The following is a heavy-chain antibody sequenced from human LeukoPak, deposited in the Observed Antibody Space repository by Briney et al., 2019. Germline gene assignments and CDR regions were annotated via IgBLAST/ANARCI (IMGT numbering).Heavy chain of an antibody. CDR1: GYTFAFTDNY. V-gene: IGHV1-2*02. CDR2: MNPNSGGA. D-gene: IGHD3-16*01. Sequence: GASVKVSCKTSGYTFAFTDNYIHWVRQAPGQGPEWMGWMNPNSGGANYAQNFQGRLTMTRDTSISTAYMELSRLTSDDTAAYYCARGLLRELLGFDYWGQGTLVTVSS. J-gene: IGHJ4*02. CDR3: ARGLLRELLGFDY.